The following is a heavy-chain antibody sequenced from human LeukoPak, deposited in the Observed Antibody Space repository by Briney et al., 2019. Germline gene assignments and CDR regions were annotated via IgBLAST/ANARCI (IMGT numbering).Heavy chain of an antibody. CDR2: IYYSGST. J-gene: IGHJ6*03. Sequence: SQTLSLTCTVSGGSISSGDYYWSWIRQPPGKGLEWIGYIYYSGSTYYNPSLKSRVTISVDTSKNQFSLKLSSVTAADTAVYYCARDHNKIYYYMDVWGKGTTVTVSS. D-gene: IGHD1-14*01. V-gene: IGHV4-30-4*08. CDR3: ARDHNKIYYYMDV. CDR1: GGSISSGDYY.